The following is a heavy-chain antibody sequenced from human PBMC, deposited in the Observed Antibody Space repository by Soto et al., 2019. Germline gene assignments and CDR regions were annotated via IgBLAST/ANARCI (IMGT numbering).Heavy chain of an antibody. CDR2: ISTDGSIT. Sequence: EVQLVESGGGLVQPGGSLRLSCAASGLIFSNYKMHWVRQAPGKGLVWVSRISTDGSITDYADSVKGRFTVSRDNAKKTLYLQMNSLRVDDTAVYYCASDTNGLHYWGQGTLVTVSS. D-gene: IGHD2-8*01. J-gene: IGHJ4*02. V-gene: IGHV3-74*01. CDR1: GLIFSNYK. CDR3: ASDTNGLHY.